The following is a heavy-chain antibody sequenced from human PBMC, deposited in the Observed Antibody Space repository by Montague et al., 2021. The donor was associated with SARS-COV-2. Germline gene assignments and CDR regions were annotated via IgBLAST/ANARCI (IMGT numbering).Heavy chain of an antibody. CDR3: ARSHDYRGNDYFDS. Sequence: SETLSLTCALYGGSLSGFYWTWIRRAPGKGLEWVGEITHGGSTSYSPALKSRLTISLDTSKNQFSLKLDSVTAADTATYYCARSHDYRGNDYFDSWGQGALVIVSS. D-gene: IGHD4-23*01. V-gene: IGHV4-34*01. CDR2: ITHGGST. CDR1: GGSLSGFY. J-gene: IGHJ4*02.